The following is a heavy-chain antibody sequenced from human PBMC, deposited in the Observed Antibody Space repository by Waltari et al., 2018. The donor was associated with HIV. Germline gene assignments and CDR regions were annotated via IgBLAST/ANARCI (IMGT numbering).Heavy chain of an antibody. V-gene: IGHV3-48*04. D-gene: IGHD6-19*01. CDR1: GFTFSSYS. CDR2: SSSSSSTI. CDR3: ARGNSSGRWAFDI. J-gene: IGHJ3*02. Sequence: EVQLVESGGGLVPPAGSLSLSCAASGFTFSSYSLSCVRQPPGKGLEWVSYSSSSSSTIYYADSVKGRFTISRDNAKNSLYLQMNSLRAEDTAVYYCARGNSSGRWAFDIWGRGTMVTVSS.